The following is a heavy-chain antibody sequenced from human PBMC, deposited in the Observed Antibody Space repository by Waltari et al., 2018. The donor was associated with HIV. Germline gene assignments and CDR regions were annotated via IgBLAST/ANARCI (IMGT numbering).Heavy chain of an antibody. V-gene: IGHV3-7*01. D-gene: IGHD3-16*01. J-gene: IGHJ4*02. CDR2: IKQDGSEK. CDR3: ARGGGLNLDY. CDR1: GVTFSSYW. Sequence: EVQLVESGGGLVQPGGSLRISCAASGVTFSSYWMSWVRQAPGKGLEWVANIKQDGSEKYYVDSVKGRFTISRDIAKNSLYLQMNSLRAEDTAVYHCARGGGLNLDYWGQGTLVTVSS.